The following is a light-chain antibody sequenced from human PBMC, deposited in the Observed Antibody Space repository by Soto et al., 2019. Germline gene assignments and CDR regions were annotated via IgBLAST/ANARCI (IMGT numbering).Light chain of an antibody. V-gene: IGKV3-20*01. CDR2: GAS. Sequence: EIVLTQSPGTLSLSPGERATLSCRASQSVSSSYLAWYQQKPGQAPRLLIHGASSRATGIPDRFSGSGSGTDFTLTISRLEPEDFAVHYCQQYGSAPWTFGQGTKVEIK. CDR1: QSVSSSY. J-gene: IGKJ1*01. CDR3: QQYGSAPWT.